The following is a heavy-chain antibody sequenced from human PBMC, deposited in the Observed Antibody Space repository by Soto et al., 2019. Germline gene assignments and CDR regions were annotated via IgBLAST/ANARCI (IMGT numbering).Heavy chain of an antibody. Sequence: GRSLRLSCAASGFTLTNYAMSWVRQAPGKGLEWVSVISGNGGSTYYADSVKGRFTISRDNSNNTMCLQMNSLRAEDTAVYYCAKGESGSSSSSSAYWGQGTLVTVSS. J-gene: IGHJ4*02. CDR3: AKGESGSSSSSSAY. V-gene: IGHV3-23*01. D-gene: IGHD2-15*01. CDR2: ISGNGGST. CDR1: GFTLTNYA.